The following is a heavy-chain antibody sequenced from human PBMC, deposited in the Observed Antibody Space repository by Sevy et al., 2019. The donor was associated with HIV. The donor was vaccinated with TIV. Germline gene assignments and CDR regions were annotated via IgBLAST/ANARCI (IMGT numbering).Heavy chain of an antibody. V-gene: IGHV4-34*01. D-gene: IGHD2-2*01. CDR3: ARAPPVVVVPGAPSWFDP. CDR1: GGSFSGYY. CDR2: INHSGST. Sequence: ETLSLTCAVYGGSFSGYYWNRIRQSPGKGLEWIGEINHSGSTHYNPSLKSRVTISVDTSKNQFSLRLNSVTAADTAVYYCARAPPVVVVPGAPSWFDPWGQGTLVTVSS. J-gene: IGHJ5*02.